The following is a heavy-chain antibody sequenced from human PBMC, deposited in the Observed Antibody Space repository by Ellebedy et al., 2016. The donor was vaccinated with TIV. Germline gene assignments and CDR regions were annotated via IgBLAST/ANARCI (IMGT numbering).Heavy chain of an antibody. CDR3: ARGDSGYDLQKFDY. V-gene: IGHV4-59*12. Sequence: GSLRLXXAASGFTFNNDAMGWVRQPPGKGLEWIAYIYYRGSTSYNPSLKSRVTISVDTSKNQFSLKLSSVTAADTAVYYCARGDSGYDLQKFDYWGQGTLVTVSS. CDR2: IYYRGST. D-gene: IGHD5-12*01. CDR1: GFTFNNDA. J-gene: IGHJ4*02.